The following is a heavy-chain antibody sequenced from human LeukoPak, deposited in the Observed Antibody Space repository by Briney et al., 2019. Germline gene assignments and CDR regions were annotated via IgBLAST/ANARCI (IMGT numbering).Heavy chain of an antibody. Sequence: SVKVSCKASGGTFSSYAISWVRQAPGQGLEWMGGIIPIFGTANYPQKFQGRVTITADESTSTAYMELSSLRSEDTAVYYCARDLGMIVGAPDAFDIWGQGTMVTVSS. CDR3: ARDLGMIVGAPDAFDI. CDR2: IIPIFGTA. J-gene: IGHJ3*02. D-gene: IGHD1-26*01. CDR1: GGTFSSYA. V-gene: IGHV1-69*13.